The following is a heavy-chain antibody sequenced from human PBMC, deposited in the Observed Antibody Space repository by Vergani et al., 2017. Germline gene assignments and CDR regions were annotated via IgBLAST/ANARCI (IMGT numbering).Heavy chain of an antibody. J-gene: IGHJ6*03. CDR1: GFTFSNAW. CDR3: AKDSDYYYYYYYMDV. V-gene: IGHV3-15*05. CDR2: IKSKTDGGTT. Sequence: EVQLVESGGGLVKPGGSLRLSCAASGFTFSNAWMSWVRQAPGKGLEWVGRIKSKTDGGTTDYAAPVKGRFTISRDNAKNSLYLQMNSLRAEDTALYYCAKDSDYYYYYYYMDVWGKGTTVTVSS.